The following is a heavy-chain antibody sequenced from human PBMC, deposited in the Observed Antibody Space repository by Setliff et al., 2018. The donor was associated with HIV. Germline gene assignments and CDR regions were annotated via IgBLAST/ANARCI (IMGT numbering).Heavy chain of an antibody. D-gene: IGHD3-10*01. J-gene: IGHJ3*02. CDR3: ARDIDGSGRGFDI. CDR2: MYYTGRT. CDR1: GGSISSHD. Sequence: SETLSLTCTVSGGSISSHDWGWIRQPPGRGLEWIVYMYYTGRTNYNPSLKSRVTTSVDTSKNQFSLKLNSVTAADTAVYYCARDIDGSGRGFDIWGQGTMVTVSS. V-gene: IGHV4-59*11.